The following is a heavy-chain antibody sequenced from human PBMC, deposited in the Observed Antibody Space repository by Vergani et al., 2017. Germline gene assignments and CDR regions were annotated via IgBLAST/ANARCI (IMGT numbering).Heavy chain of an antibody. D-gene: IGHD3-22*01. CDR1: GYSFTSYW. CDR2: IYAGDSDT. Sequence: EVQLVQSGAEVKKPGESLKISCKGSGYSFTSYWIGWVRQMPGKGLEWMGIIYAGDSDTRYSPSFQGQVTISADKSISTAYLQWSSLKASDTAMYYCARTFEYYDSSGYYFGYYFDYWGQGTLVTVSS. CDR3: ARTFEYYDSSGYYFGYYFDY. J-gene: IGHJ4*02. V-gene: IGHV5-51*01.